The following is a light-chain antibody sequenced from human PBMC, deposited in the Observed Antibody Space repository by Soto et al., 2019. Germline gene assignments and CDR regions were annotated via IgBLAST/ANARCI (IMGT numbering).Light chain of an antibody. CDR2: AAS. CDR3: QQSWT. CDR1: QSISNY. J-gene: IGKJ2*01. Sequence: DIQMTQSPSFLSASVGDRVTITCRASQSISNYLNWYQQKPGKAPKVLIYAASNLESGVPSRFSGSGSGTDFTLTLNSLQPEDFATYYCQQSWTFGQGTKVDIK. V-gene: IGKV1-39*01.